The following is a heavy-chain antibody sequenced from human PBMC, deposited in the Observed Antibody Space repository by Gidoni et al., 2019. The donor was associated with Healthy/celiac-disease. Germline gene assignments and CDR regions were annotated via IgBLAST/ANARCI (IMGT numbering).Heavy chain of an antibody. J-gene: IGHJ6*02. Sequence: SWVRQAPGQGLEWMGGIIPIFGTANYAQKFQGRVTITADESTSTAYMELSSLRSEDTAVYYCARTYYYGSGSYYKAPYYGMDVWGQGTTVTVSS. CDR3: ARTYYYGSGSYYKAPYYGMDV. D-gene: IGHD3-10*01. CDR2: IIPIFGTA. V-gene: IGHV1-69*01.